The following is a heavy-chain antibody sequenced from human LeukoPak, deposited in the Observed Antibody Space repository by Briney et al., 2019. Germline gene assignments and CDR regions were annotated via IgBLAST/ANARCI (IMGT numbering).Heavy chain of an antibody. J-gene: IGHJ5*01. CDR1: GFTFSSYG. D-gene: IGHD6-6*01. CDR3: AKDRGYISSRPDNWFDP. V-gene: IGHV3-23*01. Sequence: GGSLRLSCAASGFTFSSYGMSWVRQAPGKGLEWVSDISGNGGSTYYADSVKGRFTISRDNSKNTLYLQMNSLRAEDTALYYCAKDRGYISSRPDNWFDPWGKRTIVTVSS. CDR2: ISGNGGST.